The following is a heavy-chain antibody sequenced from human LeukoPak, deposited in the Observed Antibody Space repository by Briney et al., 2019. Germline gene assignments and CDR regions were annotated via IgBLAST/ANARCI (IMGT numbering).Heavy chain of an antibody. D-gene: IGHD3-9*01. CDR3: AGSIFGYPWSDP. Sequence: PSETLSLTCTVSAGSINSFYWSWLRQPPGKGLEWIGYVFHTGHTNYNPSLKSRVTMSIDPSKDQFSLEVTSVTAADTAVYYCAGSIFGYPWSDPWGQGTLVTVSS. CDR1: AGSINSFY. J-gene: IGHJ5*02. CDR2: VFHTGHT. V-gene: IGHV4-59*01.